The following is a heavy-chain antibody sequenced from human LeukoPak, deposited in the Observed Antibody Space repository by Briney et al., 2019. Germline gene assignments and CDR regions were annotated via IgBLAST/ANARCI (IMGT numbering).Heavy chain of an antibody. Sequence: SETLSLTCTVSTGSLNSYFWTWVRQPAGKGLEWIGRVSGTGTAYSNPPLESRVIISLDMSRNQFSLKLMSVTAADTAVYYCARGKELTGTSGHYSFDFWGQGTLVSVSS. J-gene: IGHJ4*02. D-gene: IGHD1-7*01. CDR3: ARGKELTGTSGHYSFDF. CDR1: TGSLNSYF. CDR2: VSGTGTA. V-gene: IGHV4-4*07.